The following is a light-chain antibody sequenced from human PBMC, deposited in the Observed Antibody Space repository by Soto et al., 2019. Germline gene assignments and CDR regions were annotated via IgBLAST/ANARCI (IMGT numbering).Light chain of an antibody. CDR1: QSVSSRN. Sequence: EIVLTQSPGTVSLSPGERATLSCRASQSVSSRNLAWYRQKPGQAPSLLIFGASNRATGIPDRFSGSGSVTDFTLTISRLEPADCAVYYCLPYGDSPPAYTFGQGTKLEIK. J-gene: IGKJ2*01. CDR2: GAS. V-gene: IGKV3-20*01. CDR3: LPYGDSPPAYT.